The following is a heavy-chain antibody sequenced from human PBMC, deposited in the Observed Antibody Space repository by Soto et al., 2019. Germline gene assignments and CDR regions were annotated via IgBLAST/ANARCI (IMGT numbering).Heavy chain of an antibody. CDR1: GFTFSSDA. D-gene: IGHD6-13*01. CDR3: AKSSRGSSSSANFDY. V-gene: IGHV3-23*01. CDR2: ISGSGGST. J-gene: IGHJ4*02. Sequence: EVQLLESGGGLVQPGGSLRLSCAASGFTFSSDAMSWVRQAPGKGLEWVSAISGSGGSTYYADSVKGRFTISRDNSKNTLYLQMNSLRAEDTAVYYCAKSSRGSSSSANFDYWGQGTLVTVSS.